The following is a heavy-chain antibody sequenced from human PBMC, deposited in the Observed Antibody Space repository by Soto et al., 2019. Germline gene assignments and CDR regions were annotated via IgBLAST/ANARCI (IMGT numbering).Heavy chain of an antibody. D-gene: IGHD3-10*01. CDR1: GFTFSTYA. CDR3: SRDGSLHTYWYLDL. CDR2: ISGSGGRT. Sequence: EVQLLQSGGGLVQPGGSLRLSCAASGFTFSTYAMNWVRQAPGKGLEWVSGISGSGGRTLYANSVKGRFTISRDNSKDPLNLQMNSLSDEATAVYYCSRDGSLHTYWYLDLWGRGTLATVSS. J-gene: IGHJ2*01. V-gene: IGHV3-23*01.